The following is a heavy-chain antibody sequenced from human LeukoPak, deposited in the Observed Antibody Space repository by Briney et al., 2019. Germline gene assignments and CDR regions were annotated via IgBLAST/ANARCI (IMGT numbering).Heavy chain of an antibody. D-gene: IGHD4-17*01. CDR1: GGTFSSYA. V-gene: IGHV1-69*13. Sequence: ASVKVSCKASGGTFSSYAISWVRQAPGQGLEWMGGFIPIFGTANYAQKFQGRVTITADESTSTAYMELSSLRSEDTAVYYCARDYGDQYNWFDPWGQGTLVTVSS. J-gene: IGHJ5*02. CDR3: ARDYGDQYNWFDP. CDR2: FIPIFGTA.